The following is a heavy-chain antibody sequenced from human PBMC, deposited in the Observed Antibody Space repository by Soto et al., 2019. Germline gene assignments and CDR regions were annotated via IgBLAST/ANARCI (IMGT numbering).Heavy chain of an antibody. V-gene: IGHV4-59*01. Sequence: QVQLQESGPGLVKPSETLSLTCTVSGGSISDYYWTWIRQPPGKGLEWIGYVHYSGSPNYNPSLKSRVTLSVDTSKNKFSLKLSSVTAADTAVYYCARGVGATHFDFWGQGTLVTVYS. CDR2: VHYSGSP. CDR1: GGSISDYY. J-gene: IGHJ4*02. D-gene: IGHD1-26*01. CDR3: ARGVGATHFDF.